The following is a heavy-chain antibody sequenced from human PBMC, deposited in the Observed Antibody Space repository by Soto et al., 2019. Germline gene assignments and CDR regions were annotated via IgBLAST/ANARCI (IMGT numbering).Heavy chain of an antibody. CDR2: ISYDGSNK. J-gene: IGHJ4*02. CDR3: AKDVDTAMGLFDY. D-gene: IGHD5-18*01. V-gene: IGHV3-30*18. CDR1: GFTFTNYG. Sequence: PGGSLRLSCAASGFTFTNYGMNWVRQAPGKGLEWVAIISYDGSNKYYVDSVKGRFTVSRDNSKNTLYLQMSSLRAEDTAVYYCAKDVDTAMGLFDYWGQGTLVTVSS.